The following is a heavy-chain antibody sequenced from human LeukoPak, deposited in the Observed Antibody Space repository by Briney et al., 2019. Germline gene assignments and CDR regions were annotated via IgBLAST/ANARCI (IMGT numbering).Heavy chain of an antibody. J-gene: IGHJ3*01. CDR1: GFTFSSYS. CDR2: ISSSSSYI. CDR3: ARGHARGAFDL. V-gene: IGHV3-21*01. Sequence: GGSLRLSCAASGFTFSSYSMNWVRQAPGKGLEWVSSISSSSSYIYYADSVKGRFTISRDNAKNSLYLQMNSLRAEDTAVYYCARGHARGAFDLWGQGTMVTVSS.